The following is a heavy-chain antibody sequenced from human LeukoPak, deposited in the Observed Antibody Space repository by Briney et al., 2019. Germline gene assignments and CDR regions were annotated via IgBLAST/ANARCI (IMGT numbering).Heavy chain of an antibody. Sequence: ASVKVSCKASGYTFTSYGISWVRQAPGQGLEWMGWISAYNGNTNYAQKLQGRVTMTTDTSTSTAYMELRSLRSDDTAVYYCARDWFYDSSGYIYYYYYMDVWGKGTTVTVSS. CDR2: ISAYNGNT. V-gene: IGHV1-18*01. CDR1: GYTFTSYG. J-gene: IGHJ6*03. D-gene: IGHD3-22*01. CDR3: ARDWFYDSSGYIYYYYYMDV.